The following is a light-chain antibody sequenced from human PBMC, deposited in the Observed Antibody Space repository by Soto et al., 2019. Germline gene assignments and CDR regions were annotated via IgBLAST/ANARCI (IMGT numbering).Light chain of an antibody. CDR3: QQSYSTLTWT. V-gene: IGKV3-15*01. J-gene: IGKJ1*01. Sequence: EIVVTQSPALLSVSPGERVTLSCRASQSVISSIAWYQQKLGQAPRLLIYGASTRATGIPARFSGSGSGTDFTLTISSLQPEDFATYYCQQSYSTLTWTFGQGTKVDIK. CDR2: GAS. CDR1: QSVISS.